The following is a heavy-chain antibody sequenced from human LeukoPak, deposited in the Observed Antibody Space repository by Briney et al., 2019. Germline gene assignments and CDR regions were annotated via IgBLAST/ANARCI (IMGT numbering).Heavy chain of an antibody. CDR3: ARYNSLLRGVTTSDY. CDR1: GYTFSNYG. V-gene: IGHV1-18*01. D-gene: IGHD3-10*01. CDR2: ISGHNDDA. J-gene: IGHJ4*02. Sequence: EASVKVSCKASGYTFSNYGITWVRQAPGQGLEWMGTISGHNDDANYAPKFQGRVTMTTDTSTTTAYMELRSLRFDDTAVYYCARYNSLLRGVTTSDYWGQGTLVTVSS.